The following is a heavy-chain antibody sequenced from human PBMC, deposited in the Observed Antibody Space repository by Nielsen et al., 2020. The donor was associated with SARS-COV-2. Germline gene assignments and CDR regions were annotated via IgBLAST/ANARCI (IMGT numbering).Heavy chain of an antibody. V-gene: IGHV5-10-1*01. J-gene: IGHJ4*02. CDR1: GYKFTNYW. CDR2: IDPSDSYT. Sequence: GGSLRLSCKGSGYKFTNYWINWVRQMPGKGLEWMGRIDPSDSYTAYSPSFQGLVTISADRSVTTAYLQWPSLKASDTAIYYCASQPIAATGTLEDYFDSWGQGTLVTVSS. CDR3: ASQPIAATGTLEDYFDS. D-gene: IGHD6-13*01.